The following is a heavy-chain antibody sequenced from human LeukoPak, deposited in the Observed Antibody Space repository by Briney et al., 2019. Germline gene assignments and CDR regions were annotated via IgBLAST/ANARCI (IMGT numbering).Heavy chain of an antibody. Sequence: TGGSLRLSCAASGFTFSSYGMHWVRQAPGKGLEWVAFIRYDGSNKYYADSVKGRFTISRDNSKNTLYLQMNSLRAEDTAVYYCARDPSGYYDSSGYYRYYYYYMDVWGKGTTVTVSS. CDR3: ARDPSGYYDSSGYYRYYYYYMDV. V-gene: IGHV3-30*02. D-gene: IGHD3-22*01. CDR1: GFTFSSYG. CDR2: IRYDGSNK. J-gene: IGHJ6*03.